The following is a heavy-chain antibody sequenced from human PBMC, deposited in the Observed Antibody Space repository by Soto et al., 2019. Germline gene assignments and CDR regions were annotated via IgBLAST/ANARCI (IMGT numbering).Heavy chain of an antibody. V-gene: IGHV4-39*01. D-gene: IGHD3-22*01. CDR1: GGSITSSSYY. J-gene: IGHJ4*02. CDR2: IYYSGST. Sequence: SETLSLTCTVSGGSITSSSYYWGWFRQPPGKGLEWIGNIYYSGSTYYNPSLKSRVTISVDTSKNQFSLKLSSVTAADTAVYYCMLGSGWKDFDYWGQGTLVTVS. CDR3: MLGSGWKDFDY.